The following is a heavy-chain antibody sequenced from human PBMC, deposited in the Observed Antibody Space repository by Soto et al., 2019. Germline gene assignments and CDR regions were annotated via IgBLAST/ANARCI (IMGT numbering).Heavy chain of an antibody. CDR2: IYYSGST. J-gene: IGHJ4*02. CDR3: SRQAKRSQVAATPYYFDY. Sequence: QLQLQESGPGLVKPSETLSLTCTVSGGSISSSSYYWGWIRQPPGKGLEWIGSIYYSGSTYYNPSLKSRVAISVDTSKNHFSLKLTSVTAADTAVYYCSRQAKRSQVAATPYYFDYWGQGTLVTVSS. V-gene: IGHV4-39*01. D-gene: IGHD2-15*01. CDR1: GGSISSSSYY.